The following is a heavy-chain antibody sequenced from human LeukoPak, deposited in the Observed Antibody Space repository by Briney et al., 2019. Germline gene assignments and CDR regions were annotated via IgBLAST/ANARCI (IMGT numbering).Heavy chain of an antibody. CDR3: ARGYSFGQYFDS. V-gene: IGHV3-33*01. CDR2: IWYDGSNK. D-gene: IGHD5-18*01. Sequence: TGGSLRLSCAASGFTSSSYGVHWVRQAPGKGLEWVAVIWYDGSNKYYADSVKGRFTISRDNSKNTLYLQMNSLRPEDTAVYYCARGYSFGQYFDSWGQGTLVTVSS. J-gene: IGHJ4*02. CDR1: GFTSSSYG.